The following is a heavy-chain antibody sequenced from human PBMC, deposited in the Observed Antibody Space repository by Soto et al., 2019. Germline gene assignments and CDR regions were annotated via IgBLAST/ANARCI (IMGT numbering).Heavy chain of an antibody. V-gene: IGHV3-48*03. Sequence: GGSLRLSCAASGFTFSSYEMNWVRQAPGKGLEWVSYISSSGSTIYYADSVKGRFTISRDNAKNSLYLQMNSLRAEDTAVYYCARDSTAAVAGYGGFDYWGQGTLVTVSS. D-gene: IGHD6-19*01. CDR3: ARDSTAAVAGYGGFDY. J-gene: IGHJ4*02. CDR1: GFTFSSYE. CDR2: ISSSGSTI.